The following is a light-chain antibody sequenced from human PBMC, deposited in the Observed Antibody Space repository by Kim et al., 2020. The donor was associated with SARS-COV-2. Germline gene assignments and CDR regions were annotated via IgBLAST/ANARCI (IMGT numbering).Light chain of an antibody. CDR2: DVS. V-gene: IGLV2-14*04. J-gene: IGLJ1*01. Sequence: GQSITISCTGTSSDIGGYNYVSWYQQHPGKAPKLMIYDVSKRPSGVSNRFSGPKSGNTASLTISGLQAEDEADYYCSSFTTPSSYVFGTGTKVTVL. CDR1: SSDIGGYNY. CDR3: SSFTTPSSYV.